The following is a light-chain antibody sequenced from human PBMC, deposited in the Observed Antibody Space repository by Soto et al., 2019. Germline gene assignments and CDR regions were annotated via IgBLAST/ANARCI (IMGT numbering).Light chain of an antibody. Sequence: QSALTQPASVSGSPGQSITISCPGTSSDVGGYNYVSWYQQHPGKAPKLMIYEVSYRPSGVSNRFSGSKSGNTASLTISGLQAEDEADYYCSSYTTSSTNVFGTGTKVTVL. J-gene: IGLJ1*01. CDR3: SSYTTSSTNV. V-gene: IGLV2-14*01. CDR2: EVS. CDR1: SSDVGGYNY.